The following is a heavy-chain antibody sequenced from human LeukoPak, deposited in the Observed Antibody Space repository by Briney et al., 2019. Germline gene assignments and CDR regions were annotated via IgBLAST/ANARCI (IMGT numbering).Heavy chain of an antibody. CDR1: AFTFISYA. CDR2: IRGSGSST. D-gene: IGHD3-22*01. CDR3: AKNSGYYQQTRDY. V-gene: IGHV3-23*01. Sequence: GGSLTLSFAASAFTFISYAMSWVRQAPGKGLEWVSAIRGSGSSTYYADSVKGRLTTSRDNSKNTRYLQMNSLRAEDTAVYYCAKNSGYYQQTRDYWGQGTLVTVSS. J-gene: IGHJ4*02.